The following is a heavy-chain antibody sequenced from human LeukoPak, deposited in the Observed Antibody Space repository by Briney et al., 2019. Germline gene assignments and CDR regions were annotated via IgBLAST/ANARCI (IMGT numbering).Heavy chain of an antibody. CDR1: GGTFDSNA. D-gene: IGHD4-17*01. CDR3: AKDITVTTGCFDP. CDR2: VIPIFGTA. V-gene: IGHV1-69*05. J-gene: IGHJ5*02. Sequence: SVKVSCKASGGTFDSNAISWVRQAPGQGLEWMGAVIPIFGTANYAQKFQGRVTITTDESTSTAYMELSSLRSEDTALYYCAKDITVTTGCFDPWGQGTLVTVSS.